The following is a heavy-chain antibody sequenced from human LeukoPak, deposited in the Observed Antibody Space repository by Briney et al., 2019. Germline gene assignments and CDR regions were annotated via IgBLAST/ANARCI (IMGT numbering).Heavy chain of an antibody. Sequence: ASVKVSCKASGYIFTSYVMHWVRQAPGQRLEWMGWVNTGNDDTKYSQQFQGRVTFIRETSASTVYMDLSSLRSEDTAVYYCARGAVIAHFDYWGQGTLVTVTS. J-gene: IGHJ4*02. D-gene: IGHD2-21*01. CDR3: ARGAVIAHFDY. CDR1: GYIFTSYV. CDR2: VNTGNDDT. V-gene: IGHV1-3*04.